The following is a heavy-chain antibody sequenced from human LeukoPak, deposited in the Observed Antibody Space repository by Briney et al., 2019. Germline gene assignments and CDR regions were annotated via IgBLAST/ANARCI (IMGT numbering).Heavy chain of an antibody. CDR1: GFTFSSYA. J-gene: IGHJ6*02. CDR2: ISGSGGST. Sequence: PGGSLRLSCAASGFTFSSYAMSWVRQAPGKGLEWVSAISGSGGSTYYADSVKGRFTISRDNSKNTLYLQMNSLRAEDTAVYYCAREREYSSSWYDYYYYGMDVWGQGTTVTVSS. V-gene: IGHV3-23*01. D-gene: IGHD6-13*01. CDR3: AREREYSSSWYDYYYYGMDV.